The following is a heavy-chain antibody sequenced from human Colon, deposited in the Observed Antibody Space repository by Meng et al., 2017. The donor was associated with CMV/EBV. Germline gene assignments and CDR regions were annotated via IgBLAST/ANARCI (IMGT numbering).Heavy chain of an antibody. CDR1: GGSISSYY. CDR3: ARRNAFDI. J-gene: IGHJ3*02. CDR2: IYYSGST. Sequence: GSLRLSCTVSGGSISSYYWSWIQQPPGKGLEWIGYIYYSGSTNYNPSLKSRVTISVDTSKNQFSLKLSSVTAADTAVYYCARRNAFDIWGQGTMVTVSS. V-gene: IGHV4-59*01.